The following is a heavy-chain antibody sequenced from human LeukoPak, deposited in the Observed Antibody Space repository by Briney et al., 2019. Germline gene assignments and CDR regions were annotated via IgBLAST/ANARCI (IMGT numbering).Heavy chain of an antibody. V-gene: IGHV4-39*07. CDR1: GGSISSSSYY. J-gene: IGHJ6*03. CDR2: IYYSGST. D-gene: IGHD3-3*01. CDR3: ARVGGDFWSAERSYYYYYYMDV. Sequence: SETLSLTCTVSGGSISSSSYYWGWIRQPPGKGLEWIGSIYYSGSTYYNPSLKSRVTISVDTSKNQFSLKLSSVTAADTAVYYCARVGGDFWSAERSYYYYYYMDVWGKGTTVTVSS.